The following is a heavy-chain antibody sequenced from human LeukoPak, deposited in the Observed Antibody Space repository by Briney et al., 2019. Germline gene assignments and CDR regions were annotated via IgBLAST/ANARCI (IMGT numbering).Heavy chain of an antibody. J-gene: IGHJ4*02. V-gene: IGHV1-2*02. CDR2: INPNSGGT. D-gene: IGHD3-9*01. Sequence: GASVTVSCKASGYTFTVYYMHWVRQAPGQGLEWMGWINPNSGGTNYAQKFQGRVTMTRDTSISTAYMELSRLRSDDTAVYYCARGVYYDILTGYYRVLDYWGQGTLVTVSS. CDR3: ARGVYYDILTGYYRVLDY. CDR1: GYTFTVYY.